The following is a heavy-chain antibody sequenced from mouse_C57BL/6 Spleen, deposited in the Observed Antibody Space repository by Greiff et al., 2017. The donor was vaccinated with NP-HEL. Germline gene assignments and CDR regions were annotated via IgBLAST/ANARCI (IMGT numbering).Heavy chain of an antibody. Sequence: EVMLVESGGGLVKPGGSLKLSCAASGFTFSDYGMHWVRQAPEKGLEWVAYISSGSSTIYYADTVKGRVTITRDNAKNTMFLQMTRLRSEDTAMYYCARDYSNFDYWGQGTTLTVSS. V-gene: IGHV5-17*01. CDR1: GFTFSDYG. CDR3: ARDYSNFDY. D-gene: IGHD2-5*01. CDR2: ISSGSSTI. J-gene: IGHJ2*01.